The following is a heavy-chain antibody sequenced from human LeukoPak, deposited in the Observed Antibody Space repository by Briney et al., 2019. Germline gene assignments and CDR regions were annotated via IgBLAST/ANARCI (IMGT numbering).Heavy chain of an antibody. CDR2: IYPGDSDT. V-gene: IGHV5-51*01. Sequence: GESLKISCKGSGYSFTSYWIGWVRQMPGKGLEWMGIIYPGDSDTRYSPSFQGQVTISADKSISTAYLQWSSLKASDTAIYYCARPYSRYSSSWSWDGFDYWGQGTLVTVSS. CDR1: GYSFTSYW. D-gene: IGHD6-13*01. J-gene: IGHJ4*02. CDR3: ARPYSRYSSSWSWDGFDY.